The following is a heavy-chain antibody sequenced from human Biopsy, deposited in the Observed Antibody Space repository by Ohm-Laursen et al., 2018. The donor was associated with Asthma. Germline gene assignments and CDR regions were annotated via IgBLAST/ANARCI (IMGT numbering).Heavy chain of an antibody. J-gene: IGHJ4*02. D-gene: IGHD2-15*01. V-gene: IGHV1-69*13. Sequence: SVKVSCKSLGGTFNAYVIGWVRQAPGQGLEWMGGINSVFGTTTYPQKFQDRVTITADDSTSTVYVELSSLRSEDTAVYYCARKAGSCISRTCYSLDFWGQGTLVTVSS. CDR2: INSVFGTT. CDR1: GGTFNAYV. CDR3: ARKAGSCISRTCYSLDF.